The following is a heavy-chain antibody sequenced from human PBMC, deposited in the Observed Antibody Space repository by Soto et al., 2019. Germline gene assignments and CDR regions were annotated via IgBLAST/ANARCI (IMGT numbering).Heavy chain of an antibody. J-gene: IGHJ4*02. Sequence: GESLKISCRGSGSSFYSYWIGWVRQMPGKGLEWMGIVNPGDSDARYSPSFEGQVTISADRTITTAFLQWSSLKASDSAMYYCARRVGDYFDFWGQGTLVTVSS. CDR2: VNPGDSDA. CDR1: GSSFYSYW. V-gene: IGHV5-51*01. CDR3: ARRVGDYFDF.